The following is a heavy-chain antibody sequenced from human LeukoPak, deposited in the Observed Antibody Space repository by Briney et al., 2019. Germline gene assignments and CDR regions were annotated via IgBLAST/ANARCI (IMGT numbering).Heavy chain of an antibody. CDR3: PTERSYVSGFDS. V-gene: IGHV1-2*02. J-gene: IGHJ5*01. CDR2: INPKSGDT. Sequence: ASVKVSCKTSGYTFTDYYIHWVRQAPGQGLEWMGWINPKSGDTNYAAMFKGRVTMTRDTSVNTVYMDLTRLKSDETVIYYCPTERSYVSGFDSWGQGTLVTVSS. CDR1: GYTFTDYY. D-gene: IGHD3-16*01.